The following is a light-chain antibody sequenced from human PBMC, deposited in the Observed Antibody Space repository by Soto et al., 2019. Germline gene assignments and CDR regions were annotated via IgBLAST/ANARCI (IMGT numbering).Light chain of an antibody. CDR2: RAS. CDR1: QSVSNNY. Sequence: EIVLTQSPGTLSLSPGERATLSCRASQSVSNNYLAWYQQKPGQAPRLLIFRASIKATGIPDRFSGSGSGTDFILTIRRLEPEDSGIYHCHQHGGSPETFGQGTKLEIK. CDR3: HQHGGSPET. J-gene: IGKJ1*01. V-gene: IGKV3-20*01.